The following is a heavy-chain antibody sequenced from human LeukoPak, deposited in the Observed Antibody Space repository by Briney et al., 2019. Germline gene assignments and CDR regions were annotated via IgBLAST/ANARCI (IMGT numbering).Heavy chain of an antibody. CDR3: ARSYYYGSGSYGMDV. CDR1: GGPISSYY. D-gene: IGHD3-10*01. V-gene: IGHV4-59*08. Sequence: PSETLSLTCTVSGGPISSYYWSWIRQPPGKGLEWIGYIYYSGSTNYNPSLKSRVTISVDTSKNQFSLKLSSVTAADTAVYYCARSYYYGSGSYGMDVWGQGTTVTVSS. J-gene: IGHJ6*02. CDR2: IYYSGST.